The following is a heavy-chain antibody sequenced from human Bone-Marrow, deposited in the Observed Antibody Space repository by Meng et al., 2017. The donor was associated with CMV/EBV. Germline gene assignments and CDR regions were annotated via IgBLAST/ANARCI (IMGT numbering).Heavy chain of an antibody. Sequence: ASVKVSCKASGYTFTSYGISWVRQAPGQGLEWMGWISAYNGNTNYAQKLQGRVTMTTDTSTSTAYMELRSLRSDDTVVYYCARGEGRITIFGVVIKGPLAYWGQGTLVTVSS. CDR2: ISAYNGNT. J-gene: IGHJ4*02. CDR1: GYTFTSYG. D-gene: IGHD3-3*01. CDR3: ARGEGRITIFGVVIKGPLAY. V-gene: IGHV1-18*01.